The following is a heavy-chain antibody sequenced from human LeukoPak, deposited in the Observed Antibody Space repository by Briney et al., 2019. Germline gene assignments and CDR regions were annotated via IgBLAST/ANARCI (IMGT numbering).Heavy chain of an antibody. Sequence: GGSLRLSCAASGITFSSYSMNWVRQAPGKGLEWVSYISSRSRTMYYADSVKGRFTISRDDAKNSLHLQMNSLRDEDTAVYYCARASMVMSDYWGQGTLVTVSS. V-gene: IGHV3-48*02. CDR3: ARASMVMSDY. D-gene: IGHD5-18*01. CDR2: ISSRSRTM. CDR1: GITFSSYS. J-gene: IGHJ4*02.